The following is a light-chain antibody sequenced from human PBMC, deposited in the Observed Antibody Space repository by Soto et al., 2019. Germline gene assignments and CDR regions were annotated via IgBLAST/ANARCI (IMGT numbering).Light chain of an antibody. V-gene: IGLV2-14*01. J-gene: IGLJ2*01. Sequence: QSALTQPASVSGSPGQSIAISCTGTSSDVGDYNSVSWYQQHPGQVPKLVIFEVSNRPSGVSNRFSGSKSGNTASLTISGLQAEDEADYFCSSYINTNTLVFGGGTKLTVL. CDR3: SSYINTNTLV. CDR2: EVS. CDR1: SSDVGDYNS.